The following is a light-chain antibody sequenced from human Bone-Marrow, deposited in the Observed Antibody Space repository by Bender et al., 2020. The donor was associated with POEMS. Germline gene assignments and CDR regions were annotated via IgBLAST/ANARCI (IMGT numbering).Light chain of an antibody. Sequence: QSVLTQPPSVSGAPGQRVTVSCTGTSSDVGGYNSVSWYQQHPGKAPKVMIYDVSNRPSGVSYRFSGSKSGNTASLTISGLQAEDEANYYCSSYTSSTTLLFGGGTKVTVL. CDR3: SSYTSSTTLL. CDR1: SSDVGGYNS. V-gene: IGLV2-14*01. J-gene: IGLJ2*01. CDR2: DVS.